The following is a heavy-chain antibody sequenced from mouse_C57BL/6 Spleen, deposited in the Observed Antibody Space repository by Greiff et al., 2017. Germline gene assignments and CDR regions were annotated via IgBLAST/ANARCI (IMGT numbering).Heavy chain of an antibody. CDR3: ARITTVVDWYFDV. CDR1: GYSITSGYY. V-gene: IGHV3-6*01. Sequence: EVHLVESGPGLVKPSQSLSLTCSVTGYSITSGYYWNWIRQFPGNKLEWMGYISYDGSNNYNPSLKNRISITRDTSKNQFFLKLNSVTTEDTATYYCARITTVVDWYFDVWGTGTTVTVSS. J-gene: IGHJ1*03. CDR2: ISYDGSN. D-gene: IGHD1-1*01.